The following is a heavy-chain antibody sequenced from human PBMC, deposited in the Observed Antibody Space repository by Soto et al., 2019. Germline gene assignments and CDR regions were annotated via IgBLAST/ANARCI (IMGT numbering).Heavy chain of an antibody. CDR3: ARDNDRLQLGGNYYYILDV. Sequence: QVQLVQSGAEMKEPGSSVKVSCKTSGGTFSSSAISWLRQATGQGLEWTGGVIPLFRTPDYAQKFQGRVTIAADESTSTAYMELSSLRSEDTAVYYCARDNDRLQLGGNYYYILDVWGQGTTITVSS. V-gene: IGHV1-69*12. CDR2: VIPLFRTP. CDR1: GGTFSSSA. D-gene: IGHD4-4*01. J-gene: IGHJ6*02.